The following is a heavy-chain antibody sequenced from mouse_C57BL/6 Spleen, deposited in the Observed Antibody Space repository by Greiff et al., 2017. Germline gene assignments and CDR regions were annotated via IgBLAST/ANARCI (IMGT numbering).Heavy chain of an antibody. D-gene: IGHD2-4*01. V-gene: IGHV5-17*01. CDR3: ARREDDYDDAMDY. CDR2: ISSGSSTI. Sequence: EVHLVESGGGLVKPGGSLKLSCAASGFTFSDYGMHWVRQAPEKGLEWVAYISSGSSTIYYADTVKGRFTISRDNAKNTLFLQMTSLRSEDTAMYYCARREDDYDDAMDYWGQGTSVTVSS. CDR1: GFTFSDYG. J-gene: IGHJ4*01.